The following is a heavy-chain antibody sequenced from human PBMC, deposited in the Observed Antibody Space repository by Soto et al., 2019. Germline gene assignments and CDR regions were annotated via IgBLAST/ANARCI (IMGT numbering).Heavy chain of an antibody. V-gene: IGHV3-23*01. CDR3: ARDRDSSSITLDY. CDR1: GFTFSSYA. CDR2: ISGSGGST. J-gene: IGHJ4*02. D-gene: IGHD6-6*01. Sequence: GGSLRLSCAASGFTFSSYAMSWVRQAPGKGLEWVSAISGSGGSTYYADSVKGRFTISRDNSKNTLYLQMNSLRAEDTAVYYCARDRDSSSITLDYWGQGTLVTASS.